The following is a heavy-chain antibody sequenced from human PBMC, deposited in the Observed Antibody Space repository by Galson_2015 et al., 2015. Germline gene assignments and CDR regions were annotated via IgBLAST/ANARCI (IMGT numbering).Heavy chain of an antibody. J-gene: IGHJ5*02. CDR1: GGTFSSYA. V-gene: IGHV1-69*10. CDR2: TIPIFGIA. CDR3: ARASSTSPQHNWFDP. D-gene: IGHD2-2*01. Sequence: SVKVSCKASGGTFSSYAISWVRQAPGQGLEWMGGTIPIFGIANYAQKFQGRVTITADKSTSTAYMELSSLRSEDTAVYYCARASSTSPQHNWFDPWGQGTLVTVSS.